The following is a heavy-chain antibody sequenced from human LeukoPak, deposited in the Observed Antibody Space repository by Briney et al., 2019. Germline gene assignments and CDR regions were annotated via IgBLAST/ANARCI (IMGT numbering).Heavy chain of an antibody. J-gene: IGHJ6*02. Sequence: GGSLRLSCAASGFTVSSNYMSWVRQAPGKGLEWVSVIYSGGSTYYADSVKGRFTISRHNSKNTLYLQMNSLRAEDTAVYYCARATLAVAGTNYYYYYGMDVWGQGTTVTVSS. V-gene: IGHV3-53*04. CDR3: ARATLAVAGTNYYYYYGMDV. CDR1: GFTVSSNY. D-gene: IGHD6-19*01. CDR2: IYSGGST.